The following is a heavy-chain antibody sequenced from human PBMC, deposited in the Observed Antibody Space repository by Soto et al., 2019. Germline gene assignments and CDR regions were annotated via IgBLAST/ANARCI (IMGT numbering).Heavy chain of an antibody. CDR1: GGSFSTYA. CDR2: IVPAFGTP. CDR3: ARKAIMPSRPSMMDYNITMDV. J-gene: IGHJ6*02. D-gene: IGHD4-4*01. V-gene: IGHV1-69*01. Sequence: QVQLVQSGAEVRKPGSSVRVSCRASGGSFSTYAISWVRQAPGHGLEWMGGIVPAFGTPNYAQRFQDRVIVTADASTTTAYMERSSLRSDATAIYYCARKAIMPSRPSMMDYNITMDVWGQGTTVTVSS.